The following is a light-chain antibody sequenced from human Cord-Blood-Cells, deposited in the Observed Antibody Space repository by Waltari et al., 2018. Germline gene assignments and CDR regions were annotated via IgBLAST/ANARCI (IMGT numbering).Light chain of an antibody. CDR3: QQYNNWVT. CDR1: QSVSSN. J-gene: IGKJ4*01. Sequence: EIVMTHSPATPSVSPGERAPLSCRASQSVSSNLAWYQQKPGQAPRLLIYGASTRATGIPARFSGSGSGTEFTLTISSLQSEDFAVYYCQQYNNWVTFGGGTKVEIK. V-gene: IGKV3-15*01. CDR2: GAS.